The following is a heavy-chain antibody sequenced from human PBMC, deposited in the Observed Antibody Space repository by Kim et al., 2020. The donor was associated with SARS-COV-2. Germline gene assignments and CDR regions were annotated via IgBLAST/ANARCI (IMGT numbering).Heavy chain of an antibody. CDR3: AKDLVTMIVVVIPTFDY. Sequence: VKDRLTIARDNYKNTLYLQMNSLRAEDTAVYYCAKDLVTMIVVVIPTFDYWGQGTLVTVSS. J-gene: IGHJ4*02. V-gene: IGHV3-23*01. D-gene: IGHD3-22*01.